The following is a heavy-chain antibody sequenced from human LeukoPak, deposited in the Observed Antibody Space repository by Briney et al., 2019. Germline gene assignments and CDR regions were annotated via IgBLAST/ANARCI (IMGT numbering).Heavy chain of an antibody. CDR2: ISGSGGRT. J-gene: IGHJ3*02. D-gene: IGHD3-22*01. CDR1: GFTFSSYA. Sequence: GGSLRLSCAASGFTFSSYAMTWVRQAPGKGLEWVSIISGSGGRTYYADSVKGRFTISRDNSKNTLYLQMNSLRAEDTAVYYCAKVSRITMIVVVTPDAFDIWGQGTMVTVSS. CDR3: AKVSRITMIVVVTPDAFDI. V-gene: IGHV3-23*01.